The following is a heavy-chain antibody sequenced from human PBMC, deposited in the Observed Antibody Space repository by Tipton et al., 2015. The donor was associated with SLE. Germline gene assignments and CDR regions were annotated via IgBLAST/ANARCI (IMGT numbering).Heavy chain of an antibody. CDR3: ASRSVNTAMVADAFDI. Sequence: QLVQSGAEVKKPGESLKISYKGSGYSFTSYWISWVRQMPGKGLEWMGRIDPSDYYTNYSPSFQGHVTISADKSISTAYLQWGSLKASDTAMYYCASRSVNTAMVADAFDIWGQGTMVTVSS. V-gene: IGHV5-10-1*01. J-gene: IGHJ3*02. D-gene: IGHD5-18*01. CDR1: GYSFTSYW. CDR2: IDPSDYYT.